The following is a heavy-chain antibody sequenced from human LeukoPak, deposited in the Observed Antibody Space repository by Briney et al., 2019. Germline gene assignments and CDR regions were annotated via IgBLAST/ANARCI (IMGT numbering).Heavy chain of an antibody. CDR1: GGTFSSYA. CDR3: ARELNEITMVVSPEGAFDI. J-gene: IGHJ3*02. CDR2: IIPIFGTA. Sequence: GASVKVSCKASGGTFSSYAISWVRQAPGQGLEWMGRIIPIFGTANYAQKFQGRVTITTDESTSTAYMELSSLRSEGTAVYYCARELNEITMVVSPEGAFDIWGQGTMVTVSS. V-gene: IGHV1-69*05. D-gene: IGHD3-22*01.